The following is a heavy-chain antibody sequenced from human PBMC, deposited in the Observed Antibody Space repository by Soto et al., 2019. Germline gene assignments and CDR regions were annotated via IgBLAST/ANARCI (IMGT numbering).Heavy chain of an antibody. CDR3: AKDGVTIFGVVITRYFQH. Sequence: EVQLVESGGGLVKPGGSLRLSCAASGFTFSSYSMNWVRQAPGKGLEWVSSISSSSSYIYYADSVKGRFTISRDNAKNSLYLQMNSLRAEDTAVYYCAKDGVTIFGVVITRYFQHWGQGTLVTVSS. CDR1: GFTFSSYS. CDR2: ISSSSSYI. V-gene: IGHV3-21*04. D-gene: IGHD3-3*01. J-gene: IGHJ1*01.